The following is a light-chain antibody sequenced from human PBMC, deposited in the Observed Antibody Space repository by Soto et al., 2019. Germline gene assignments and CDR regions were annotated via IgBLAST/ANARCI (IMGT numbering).Light chain of an antibody. CDR3: QQYNNWPPLA. Sequence: EIVMTQSPATLSVSPGERATLSCRASQSVSSNLAWYQQKPGQAPRLLIYGASTRATGIPARFSGSGSGTSFTLTISSLQSQDFALYYCQQYNNWPPLAFGQGTKVEIK. V-gene: IGKV3-15*01. J-gene: IGKJ1*01. CDR1: QSVSSN. CDR2: GAS.